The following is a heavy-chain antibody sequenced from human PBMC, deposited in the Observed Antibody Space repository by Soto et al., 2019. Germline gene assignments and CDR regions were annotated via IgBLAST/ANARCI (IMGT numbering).Heavy chain of an antibody. Sequence: GGSLRLSCAASGFTFSSYAMSWVRQAPGKGLEWVSAISGSGGSTYYADSVKGRFTISRDNSKNTLYLQMNSLRAEDSAVYYCAKDAGATVPPPNGFDPWGPGTLVTVFS. J-gene: IGHJ5*02. D-gene: IGHD6-25*01. CDR3: AKDAGATVPPPNGFDP. CDR2: ISGSGGST. V-gene: IGHV3-23*01. CDR1: GFTFSSYA.